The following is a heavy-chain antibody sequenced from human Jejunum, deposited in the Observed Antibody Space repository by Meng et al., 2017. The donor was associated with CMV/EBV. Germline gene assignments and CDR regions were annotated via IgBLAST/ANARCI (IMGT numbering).Heavy chain of an antibody. J-gene: IGHJ4*02. CDR1: GFPFSAHP. Sequence: ASGFPFSAHPLDWVRQAPGKGLGWVGRIKNKADDYVTEYAASVRGRFTISRDVPRNSLYLQMNSLKSEDTALYYCGRDSMKGGGFDCWGQGILVTVSS. CDR3: GRDSMKGGGFDC. V-gene: IGHV3-72*01. D-gene: IGHD3-10*01. CDR2: IKNKADDYVT.